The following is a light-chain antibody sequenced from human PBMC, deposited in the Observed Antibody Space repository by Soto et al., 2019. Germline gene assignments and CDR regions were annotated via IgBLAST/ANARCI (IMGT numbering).Light chain of an antibody. Sequence: DIQMTQSPSTLSASVGDRVTITCRASQSISSRLAWYQQKPGKVPKLLIYKASSLESGVPSRFSGSGFGTEFALTLSSLQPDGFAPYYWQQYDSYSWTFGQGTKVEI. CDR2: KAS. CDR3: QQYDSYSWT. V-gene: IGKV1-5*03. CDR1: QSISSR. J-gene: IGKJ1*01.